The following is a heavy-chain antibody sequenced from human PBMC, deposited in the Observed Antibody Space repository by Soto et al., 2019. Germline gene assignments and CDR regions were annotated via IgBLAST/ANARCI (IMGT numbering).Heavy chain of an antibody. Sequence: GGSLRLSCAASGFTFSSYGMHWVRQAPGKGLEWVAVIWYDGSNKYYADSVKGRFTISRDNSKNTLYLQMNSLRAEDTAVYYCSRSGRSPYCSGGSCYSGSYFDYWGQGTLVTVSS. CDR2: IWYDGSNK. J-gene: IGHJ4*02. CDR3: SRSGRSPYCSGGSCYSGSYFDY. D-gene: IGHD2-15*01. CDR1: GFTFSSYG. V-gene: IGHV3-33*01.